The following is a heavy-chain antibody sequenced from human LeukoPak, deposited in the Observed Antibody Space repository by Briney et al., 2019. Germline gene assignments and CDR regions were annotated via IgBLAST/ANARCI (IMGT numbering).Heavy chain of an antibody. D-gene: IGHD6-6*01. J-gene: IGHJ6*02. CDR1: GFTVSTNY. Sequence: GGSLRLSCAASGFTVSTNYMSWVRQAPGKGLEWVSVIYSDGRTYYADSVKGRFTISRDNSKNTLYLQMNSLRAEDTAVYYCAKDRDSSSSRATYGLDVWGQGITVTVSS. CDR2: IYSDGRT. V-gene: IGHV3-53*01. CDR3: AKDRDSSSSRATYGLDV.